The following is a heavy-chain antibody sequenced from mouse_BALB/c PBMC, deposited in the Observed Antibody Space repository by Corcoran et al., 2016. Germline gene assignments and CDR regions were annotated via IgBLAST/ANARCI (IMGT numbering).Heavy chain of an antibody. Sequence: QVQLQQSGAELMKPGASVKISCKATGYTFSSYWIEWVKQRPGHGLGWIGEILPGSGSTNYNGKFKGKATFTADTSSNTAYMQLSSLTSEDSAVYYCARIRFYGDYAMDCWGQGTSVTVS. J-gene: IGHJ4*01. CDR1: GYTFSSYW. CDR2: ILPGSGST. CDR3: ARIRFYGDYAMDC. D-gene: IGHD1-1*02. V-gene: IGHV1-9*01.